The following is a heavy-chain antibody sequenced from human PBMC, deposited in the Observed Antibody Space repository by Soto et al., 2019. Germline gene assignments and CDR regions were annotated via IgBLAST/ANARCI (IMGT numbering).Heavy chain of an antibody. J-gene: IGHJ1*01. CDR3: AKYYYDSSGYYYDSEYFQH. CDR2: ISGSGGST. V-gene: IGHV3-23*01. Sequence: GSLRLSCAASGFTFSSYAVSWVRQAPGKGLEWVSAISGSGGSTYYADSVKGRFTISRDNSKNTLYLQMNSLRAEDTAVYYCAKYYYDSSGYYYDSEYFQHWGQGTLVTVSS. D-gene: IGHD3-22*01. CDR1: GFTFSSYA.